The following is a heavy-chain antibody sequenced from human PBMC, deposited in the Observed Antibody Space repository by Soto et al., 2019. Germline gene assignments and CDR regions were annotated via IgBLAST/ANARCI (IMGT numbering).Heavy chain of an antibody. Sequence: GESLKISCQGSGYTFINNWITWVRQMPGKGLEWMGRIDPSDSYTNYNPSFHGHVTILADKSITTAYLQWSSLKDSDTAMYYCVLRVGGTTESWGQGTLVTVSS. J-gene: IGHJ5*02. V-gene: IGHV5-10-1*01. CDR2: IDPSDSYT. CDR3: VLRVGGTTES. CDR1: GYTFINNW. D-gene: IGHD1-1*01.